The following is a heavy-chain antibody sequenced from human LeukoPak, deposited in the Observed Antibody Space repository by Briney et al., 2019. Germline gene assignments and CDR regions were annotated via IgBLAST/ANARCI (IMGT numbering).Heavy chain of an antibody. D-gene: IGHD2-15*01. CDR1: GYTFTSYA. CDR2: INTKTGNP. CDR3: FDY. V-gene: IGHV7-4-1*01. J-gene: IGHJ4*02. Sequence: GASVKVSCKASGYTFTSYAMNWVRQAPGQGLEWMGWINTKTGNPTYAQGFTGRFVFSLDTSVSTAYYCARVRDCSGGRCYPDFDYWGQGTLVTVSS.